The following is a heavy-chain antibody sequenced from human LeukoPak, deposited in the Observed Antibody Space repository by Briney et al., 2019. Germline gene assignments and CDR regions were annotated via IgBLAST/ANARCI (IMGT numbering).Heavy chain of an antibody. D-gene: IGHD2-15*01. V-gene: IGHV4-4*07. J-gene: IGHJ6*03. CDR1: GGSISSYY. CDR3: ARSGSCSGGSCYRNYYYYMDV. Sequence: SETLSLTCTVSGGSISSYYWSWIRQPAGKGLEWIGRIYTSGSTNYNPSLKSRVTISVDTSKNQFSLKLSSVTAADTAVYYCARSGSCSGGSCYRNYYYYMDVWGKGTTVTVSS. CDR2: IYTSGST.